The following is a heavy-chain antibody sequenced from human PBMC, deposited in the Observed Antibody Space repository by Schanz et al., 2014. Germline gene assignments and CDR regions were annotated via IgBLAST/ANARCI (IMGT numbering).Heavy chain of an antibody. CDR2: LSFDSRHI. J-gene: IGHJ4*02. V-gene: IGHV3-21*06. CDR3: ARDGVAATTDFEY. D-gene: IGHD1-1*01. Sequence: EVQLVESGGGLVKPGGSLRLSCTASGFSFDSYNMNWVRQSPGKGLEWVAFLSFDSRHIYYADSVKGRFTISRDNAKSSLLPQRTTRRADDTAVYYCARDGVAATTDFEYWGQGALVTVSS. CDR1: GFSFDSYN.